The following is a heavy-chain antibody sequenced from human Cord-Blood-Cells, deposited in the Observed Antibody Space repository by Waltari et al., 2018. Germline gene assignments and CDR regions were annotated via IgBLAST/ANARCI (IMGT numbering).Heavy chain of an antibody. CDR2: IYYSGST. D-gene: IGHD3-10*01. CDR1: GGSISSYY. J-gene: IGHJ3*02. V-gene: IGHV4-59*08. CDR3: ARLVKYYYGSGSYAFDI. Sequence: QVQLQESGPGLVKPSETLSLTCTVSGGSISSYYWSWIRQPPGKGLEWIGYIYYSGSTNYNPSRKRRVTISVDTSKNQFSLKLSSVTAADTAVYYCARLVKYYYGSGSYAFDIWGQGTMVTVSS.